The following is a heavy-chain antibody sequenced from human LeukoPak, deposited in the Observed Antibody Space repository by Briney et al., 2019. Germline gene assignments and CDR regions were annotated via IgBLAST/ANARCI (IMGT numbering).Heavy chain of an antibody. D-gene: IGHD2-2*02. CDR3: ARARGYCSSTSCYTVGYYYYYGMDV. Sequence: PSETLSLTCAVYGGSFSGYYWSWIRQPPGKGLEWIGEINHSGSTNYNPSLKSRVTISVDTSKNQFPLKLSSVTAADTAVYYCARARGYCSSTSCYTVGYYYYYGMDVWGQGTTVTVSS. CDR2: INHSGST. V-gene: IGHV4-34*01. CDR1: GGSFSGYY. J-gene: IGHJ6*02.